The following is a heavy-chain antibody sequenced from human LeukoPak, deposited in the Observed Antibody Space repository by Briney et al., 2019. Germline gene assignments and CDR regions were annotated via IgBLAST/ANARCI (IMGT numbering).Heavy chain of an antibody. CDR1: GDSISSSSYY. Sequence: SETLSLTCTVSGDSISSSSYYWGWIRQPPGKGLDCIGSIFLSGGASYTPSLKCRVTISVDTSKHRFCFKLNSVTAADTAVYYCARSAHAAMVFPPFDYWGKGMLVTVSS. J-gene: IGHJ4*02. CDR3: ARSAHAAMVFPPFDY. V-gene: IGHV4-39*01. CDR2: IFLSGGA. D-gene: IGHD5-18*01.